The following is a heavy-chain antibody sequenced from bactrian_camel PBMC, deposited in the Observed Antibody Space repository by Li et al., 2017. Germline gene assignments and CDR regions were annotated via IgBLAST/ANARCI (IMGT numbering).Heavy chain of an antibody. V-gene: IGHV3S55*01. D-gene: IGHD1*01. CDR1: GYTVSRHC. CDR2: INSDGGT. Sequence: QVQLVESGGGSVQAGESLRLSCSASGYTVSRHCLGWFREATGKEREEVARINSDGGTSYADSVKGRFTISQNNGKNTLTLQMNSLKPEDTAMYYCVAATGCPWLGDA.